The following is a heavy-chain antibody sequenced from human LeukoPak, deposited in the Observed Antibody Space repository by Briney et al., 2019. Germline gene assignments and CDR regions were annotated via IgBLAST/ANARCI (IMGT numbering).Heavy chain of an antibody. CDR3: ARRSVRGVPEEDY. D-gene: IGHD3-10*01. CDR1: GYSFTSYW. J-gene: IGHJ4*02. V-gene: IGHV5-51*01. Sequence: GESLKISCKGSGYSFTSYWIGWVRQMPGKGLEWMGIIYPGDSDTRYSPSFQGQVTISADKSINTAYLQWSSLRASDTAMYYCARRSVRGVPEEDYWGQGTLVTVSS. CDR2: IYPGDSDT.